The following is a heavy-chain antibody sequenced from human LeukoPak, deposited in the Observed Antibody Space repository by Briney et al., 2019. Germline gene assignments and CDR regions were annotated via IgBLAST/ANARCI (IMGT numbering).Heavy chain of an antibody. J-gene: IGHJ3*02. CDR3: ARDHGTDYDFWSGYFSHAFDI. CDR2: IIPIFGTA. D-gene: IGHD3-3*01. CDR1: GYTFTGYY. V-gene: IGHV1-69*06. Sequence: SVKVSCKASGYTFTGYYMHWVRQAPGQGLEWMGGIIPIFGTANYAQKFQGRVTITADKSTSTAYMELSSLRSEDTAVYYCARDHGTDYDFWSGYFSHAFDIWGQGTMVTVSS.